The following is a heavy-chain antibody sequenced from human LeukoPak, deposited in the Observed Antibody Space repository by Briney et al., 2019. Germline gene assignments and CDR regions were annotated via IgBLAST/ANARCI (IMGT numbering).Heavy chain of an antibody. Sequence: PGGSLRLSCAASGFIFSTYGMHWVRQAPGKGLEWVALISYDERNKFYVDSVKGRFTISRDNSKNTLYLQMNSLRADDTAVYHCAKDGDRDGYNYADYWGQGTLVTVSS. V-gene: IGHV3-30*18. J-gene: IGHJ4*02. D-gene: IGHD5-24*01. CDR2: ISYDERNK. CDR3: AKDGDRDGYNYADY. CDR1: GFIFSTYG.